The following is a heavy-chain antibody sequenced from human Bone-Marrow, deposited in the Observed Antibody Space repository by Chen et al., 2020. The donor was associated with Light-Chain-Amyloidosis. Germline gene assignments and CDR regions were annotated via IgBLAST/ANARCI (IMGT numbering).Heavy chain of an antibody. J-gene: IGHJ4*02. D-gene: IGHD3-16*01. CDR1: GFTFSTSA. CDR3: VWPPPGRGVMTDY. V-gene: IGHV3-30*02. CDR2: MRCDDRDK. Sequence: QVQLVESGGVVVQPGGSLRLSCVASGFTFSTSARHWVRQAPGKGLEWVAIMRCDDRDKYYADSVECRFTTSRDNSKNRLYREMSSLRVEAKAVYYCVWPPPGRGVMTDYWGQGTLVTVSS.